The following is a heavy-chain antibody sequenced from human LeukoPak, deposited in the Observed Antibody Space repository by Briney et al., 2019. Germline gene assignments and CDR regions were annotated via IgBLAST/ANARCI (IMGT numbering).Heavy chain of an antibody. Sequence: SETLSLTCTVSGYSISSGYYWGWIRQPPGKGLEWIESIYHSGSTYYNPSLKSRVTISVDTSKNHFSVKLSSVTAADTAVYYYASYCSSTSCFASDAFDIWGQGTMVTVSS. J-gene: IGHJ3*02. V-gene: IGHV4-38-2*02. CDR2: IYHSGST. CDR3: ASYCSSTSCFASDAFDI. CDR1: GYSISSGYY. D-gene: IGHD2-2*01.